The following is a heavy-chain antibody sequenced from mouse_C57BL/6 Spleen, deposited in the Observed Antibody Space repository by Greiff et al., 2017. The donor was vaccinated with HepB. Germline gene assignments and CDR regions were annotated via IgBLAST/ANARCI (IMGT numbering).Heavy chain of an antibody. CDR1: GYTFTSYW. V-gene: IGHV1-55*01. D-gene: IGHD1-1*01. J-gene: IGHJ1*03. CDR2: IYPGSGST. Sequence: VKLQHPGAELVKPGASVKMSCKASGYTFTSYWITWVKQRPGQGLEWIGDIYPGSGSTNYNEKFKSKATLTVDTSSSTAYMQLSSLTSEDSAVYYGARRYYYEDFDVWGTGTTVTVSS. CDR3: ARRYYYEDFDV.